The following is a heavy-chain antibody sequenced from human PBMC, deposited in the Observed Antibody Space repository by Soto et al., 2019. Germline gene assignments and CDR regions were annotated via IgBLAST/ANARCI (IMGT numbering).Heavy chain of an antibody. Sequence: QVQLVESGGGVVQPGRSLRLSCAASGFSFSYYAMHWVRQAPGKGLEWVAVIAYDASKKYYADSVKGRFTISRDNSENTLYQQVDSLRDEDTAVYYCARPDWSGGSCYVTEYCKHWGQGTLVTVSS. V-gene: IGHV3-30*03. CDR1: GFSFSYYA. J-gene: IGHJ1*01. CDR3: ARPDWSGGSCYVTEYCKH. D-gene: IGHD2-15*01. CDR2: IAYDASKK.